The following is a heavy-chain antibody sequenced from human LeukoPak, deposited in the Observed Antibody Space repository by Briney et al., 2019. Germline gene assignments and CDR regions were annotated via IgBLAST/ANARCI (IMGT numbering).Heavy chain of an antibody. Sequence: PGWALTLSCAVSGCTFSTYTMNWVRQAPGKGREWVSAISSSSSYRYYADSVKGRFTISRDNAKDSLYLQMNSLRGEDTAVYYCARDREVRGISAAFDIWGQGTMVTVSS. CDR3: ARDREVRGISAAFDI. V-gene: IGHV3-21*01. CDR2: ISSSSSYR. D-gene: IGHD3-10*01. CDR1: GCTFSTYT. J-gene: IGHJ3*02.